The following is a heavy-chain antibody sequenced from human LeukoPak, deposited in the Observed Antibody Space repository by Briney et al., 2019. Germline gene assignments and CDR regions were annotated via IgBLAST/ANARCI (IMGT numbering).Heavy chain of an antibody. CDR2: IYYSGST. CDR1: GGSISSSSSY. CDR3: ARDTAAGTL. Sequence: SETLSLTCTVSGGSISSSSSYWGWIRQPPGKGLEWIGYIYYSGSTYYNPSLKSRVTISVGTSKNQSSLKLSSVTAADTAVYYCARDTAAGTLWGQGTLVTVSS. J-gene: IGHJ4*02. D-gene: IGHD6-13*01. V-gene: IGHV4-31*03.